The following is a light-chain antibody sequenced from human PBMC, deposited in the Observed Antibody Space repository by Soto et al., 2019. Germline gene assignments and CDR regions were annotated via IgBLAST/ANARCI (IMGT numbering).Light chain of an antibody. CDR3: QQRSNWPWP. J-gene: IGKJ1*01. CDR2: DAS. CDR1: QSVSSF. Sequence: EIVLTQSPATLSLSPGERATLSCRASQSVSSFLAWYQQKPGQAPRLLISDASNRATGIPGRFSGSGSGTDFTLTISSLEPEDFAVYYCQQRSNWPWPFGQGTKVEIK. V-gene: IGKV3-11*01.